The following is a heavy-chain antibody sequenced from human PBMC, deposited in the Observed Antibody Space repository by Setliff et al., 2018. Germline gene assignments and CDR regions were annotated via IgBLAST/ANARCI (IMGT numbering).Heavy chain of an antibody. CDR3: GRGLPARSTSKYYVDV. J-gene: IGHJ6*03. Sequence: GGSLRLSCAASGFTFDDYAMHWVRQAPGTGLEWVSSITWNSGNIAYGDAVRGRFVTSRDNAKNYLYLEMTSLRVEDTAVYYCGRGLPARSTSKYYVDVWGKGTTVTVSS. CDR2: ITWNSGNI. V-gene: IGHV3-9*01. CDR1: GFTFDDYA. D-gene: IGHD2-2*01.